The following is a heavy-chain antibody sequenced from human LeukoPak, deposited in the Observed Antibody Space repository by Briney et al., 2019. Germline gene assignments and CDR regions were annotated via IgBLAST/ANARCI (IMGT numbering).Heavy chain of an antibody. V-gene: IGHV3-21*01. CDR2: ISSGGGYI. CDR1: GFTFSSYT. CDR3: ARGLPVAAFDY. Sequence: GGSLRLSCAASGFTFSSYTMNWVRQAPGQGLEWVSSISSGGGYIYYADSMKGRFTISRDNAKNSLYLQMNSLRSEDTAVYYRARGLPVAAFDYWGQGTLVTVSS. D-gene: IGHD6-19*01. J-gene: IGHJ4*02.